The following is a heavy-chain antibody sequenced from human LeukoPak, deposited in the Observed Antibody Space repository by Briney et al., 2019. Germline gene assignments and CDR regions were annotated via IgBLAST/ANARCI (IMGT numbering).Heavy chain of an antibody. CDR1: GGSISSYY. CDR3: ARRGSGWYVDY. D-gene: IGHD6-19*01. CDR2: IYYSGNT. Sequence: KPSETLSLTCTVSGGSISSYYWSWIRQPPGKGLEWIGYIYYSGNTNYNPSLKSRVTISVDTSKNQFSLKLSSVTAADTAVYYCARRGSGWYVDYWGQGTLVTVSS. J-gene: IGHJ4*02. V-gene: IGHV4-59*08.